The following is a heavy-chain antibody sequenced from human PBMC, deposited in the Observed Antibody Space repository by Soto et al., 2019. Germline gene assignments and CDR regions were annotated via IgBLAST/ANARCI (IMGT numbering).Heavy chain of an antibody. CDR3: AILTDSYSSD. Sequence: EVQVLESGGGLLQPGGSLRLSCAVSGLTFSTYAMTWVRQAPGEGLAWVSAISADGASTFYSDSVRGRFTVSRDNSKNTLYLQINSLRLEDTAIYFCAILTDSYSSDWGQGTLVFVSS. J-gene: IGHJ4*02. CDR1: GLTFSTYA. D-gene: IGHD3-22*01. V-gene: IGHV3-23*01. CDR2: ISADGAST.